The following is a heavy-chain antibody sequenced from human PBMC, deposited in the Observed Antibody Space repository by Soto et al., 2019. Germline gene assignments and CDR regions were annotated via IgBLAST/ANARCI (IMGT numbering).Heavy chain of an antibody. D-gene: IGHD6-6*01. CDR2: ISWNSGSI. CDR1: GFTFDDYA. J-gene: IGHJ6*03. Sequence: EVQLVESGGGLVRPGRSLRLSCAASGFTFDDYAMHWVRQAPGKGLEWVSGISWNSGSIGYADSVKGRFTISRDNAKNSLYLQMNSLRAEDTALYYCAKDSSSQDYYYYYMDVWGKGTTVTVSS. CDR3: AKDSSSQDYYYYYMDV. V-gene: IGHV3-9*01.